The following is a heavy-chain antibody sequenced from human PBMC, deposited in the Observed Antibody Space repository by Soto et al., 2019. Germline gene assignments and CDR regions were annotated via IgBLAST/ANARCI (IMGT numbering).Heavy chain of an antibody. V-gene: IGHV3-23*01. CDR2: ISASGDST. Sequence: GGSLRLSCAASGFTFNSYAMSWVRQAPGKGLEWVSAISASGDSTYYADAVKGRFTISRXXXXXTXYXEXXXLREXDTAVYYCARDNGIAGAFASRGQRSLVTVS. CDR1: GFTFNSYA. CDR3: ARDNGIAGAFAS. J-gene: IGHJ5*01.